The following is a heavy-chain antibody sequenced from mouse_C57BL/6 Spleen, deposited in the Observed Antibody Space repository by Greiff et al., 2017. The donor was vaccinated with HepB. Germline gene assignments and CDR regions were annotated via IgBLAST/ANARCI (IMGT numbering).Heavy chain of an antibody. CDR2: FYPGSGSL. Sequence: QVQLQQSGAELVNPGASVKLSCKASGYTFTEYTIHWVKQRSGQGLEWIGWFYPGSGSLKYNEKFKDKATLTADKYSSTVYMELSRLTSEDSAVYFCARHEYYGNYFDYWGQGTTLTVSS. CDR1: GYTFTEYT. V-gene: IGHV1-62-2*01. CDR3: ARHEYYGNYFDY. D-gene: IGHD2-1*01. J-gene: IGHJ2*01.